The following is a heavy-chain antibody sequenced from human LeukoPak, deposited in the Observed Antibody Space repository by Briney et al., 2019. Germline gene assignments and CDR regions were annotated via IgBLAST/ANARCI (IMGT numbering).Heavy chain of an antibody. CDR2: ISSSNNYI. J-gene: IGHJ4*02. V-gene: IGHV3-21*01. CDR1: GFTFSNYN. Sequence: GWSLRLSCAASGFTFSNYNMNWVRQAAGKGLEWVSSISSSNNYIYYADSVKGRFTISRDNAKNSLYLQMNSLRAEDTAVYYCARRSPNYYFDYWGQGTPVTVSS. CDR3: ARRSPNYYFDY.